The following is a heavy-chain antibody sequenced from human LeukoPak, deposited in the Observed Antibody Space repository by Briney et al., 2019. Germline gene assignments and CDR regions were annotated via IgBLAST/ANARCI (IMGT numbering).Heavy chain of an antibody. Sequence: GASVKVSCKASGGTFSSYAISWVRQAPGQGLEWMGRIIPILGIANYAQKFQGRVTITADKSTSTAYMELSSLRSEDTAVYYCARGPKSGYFFDYWGQGTLVTVSS. J-gene: IGHJ4*02. CDR2: IIPILGIA. V-gene: IGHV1-69*04. CDR1: GGTFSSYA. CDR3: ARGPKSGYFFDY. D-gene: IGHD3-22*01.